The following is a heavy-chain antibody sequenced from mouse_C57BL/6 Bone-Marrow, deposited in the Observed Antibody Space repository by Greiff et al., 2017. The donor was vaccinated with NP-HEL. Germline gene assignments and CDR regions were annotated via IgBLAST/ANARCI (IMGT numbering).Heavy chain of an antibody. CDR2: IRHKANGFTT. CDR1: GFTFTDYY. V-gene: IGHV7-3*01. CDR3: ATYYDGSGFAY. J-gene: IGHJ3*01. Sequence: EVKLVESGGGLVQPGGSLSLSCAASGFTFTDYYMSWVRQPPGKALEWLGFIRHKANGFTTEYSASVKGRFTISRDNSQSILYLQMNALRAEDSANYYCATYYDGSGFAYWGQGTLVTVAA. D-gene: IGHD1-1*01.